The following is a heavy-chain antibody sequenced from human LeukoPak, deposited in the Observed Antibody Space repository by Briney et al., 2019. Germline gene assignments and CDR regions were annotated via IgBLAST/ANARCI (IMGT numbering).Heavy chain of an antibody. CDR3: VNSRDGYSHFDY. D-gene: IGHD5-24*01. V-gene: IGHV4-61*08. Sequence: SETLSLTCTVSGDSISSGGYYWSWIRQPPGKGLEWIGYIYYSGSTNYNPSLKSRVTISVDTSKNQFSLKLSSVTAADTAVYYCVNSRDGYSHFDYWGQGTLVTVSS. J-gene: IGHJ4*02. CDR2: IYYSGST. CDR1: GDSISSGGYY.